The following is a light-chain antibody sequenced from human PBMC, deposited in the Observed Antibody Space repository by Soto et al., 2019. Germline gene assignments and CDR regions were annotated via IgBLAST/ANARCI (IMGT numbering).Light chain of an antibody. CDR3: QQYGGLPRT. CDR1: QSVSSNY. Sequence: EIVLTQSPGTLSLSPGGRATLSCRASQSVSSNYLAWYQQKLGQAPRLLIFAASSRATGIPDRFSGSGSGTDFTLTISRLEPEDFAVYYCQQYGGLPRTFGQGTKVDIK. J-gene: IGKJ1*01. CDR2: AAS. V-gene: IGKV3-20*01.